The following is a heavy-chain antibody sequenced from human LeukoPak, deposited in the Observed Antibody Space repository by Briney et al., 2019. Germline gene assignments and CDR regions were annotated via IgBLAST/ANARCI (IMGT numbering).Heavy chain of an antibody. CDR2: IYHSGST. CDR3: ARDTSYLRWSYDY. CDR1: GGAISSSNW. D-gene: IGHD2-15*01. V-gene: IGHV4-4*02. J-gene: IGHJ4*02. Sequence: SETLSLTCAVSGGAISSSNWWSWVRQPPGKGLEWIGEIYHSGSTNYNPSLKSRVTILVDKSKNQFSLKLSSVTAADTAVYYCARDTSYLRWSYDYRGQGTLVTVSS.